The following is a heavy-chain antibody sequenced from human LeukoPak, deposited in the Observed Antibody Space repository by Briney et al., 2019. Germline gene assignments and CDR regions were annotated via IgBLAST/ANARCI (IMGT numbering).Heavy chain of an antibody. V-gene: IGHV1-69*04. J-gene: IGHJ5*02. CDR3: ARAPRPARLLNWFDP. Sequence: ASVKVSCKASGGTFSSYAISWVRQAPGQGLEWMGRIIPILGIANYAQKFQGRVTITADKSTSTAYMELSSLRSEDTAVYYCARAPRPARLLNWFDPWGQGTLVTVSS. CDR1: GGTFSSYA. CDR2: IIPILGIA. D-gene: IGHD3-22*01.